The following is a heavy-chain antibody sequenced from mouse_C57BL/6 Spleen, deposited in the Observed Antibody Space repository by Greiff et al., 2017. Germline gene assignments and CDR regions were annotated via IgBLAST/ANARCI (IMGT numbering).Heavy chain of an antibody. CDR1: GYTFTSYW. V-gene: IGHV1-50*01. J-gene: IGHJ2*01. D-gene: IGHD2-5*01. CDR3: ARESNLDY. CDR2: IDPSDSYT. Sequence: QVQLQQPGAALVKPGASVRLSCKASGYTFTSYWMQWVKQGPGQGLEWIGEIDPSDSYTNYNQKFKGKATLTVDTSSSTAYMQLSSLTSEDSAVYYCARESNLDYWGQGTTLTVSS.